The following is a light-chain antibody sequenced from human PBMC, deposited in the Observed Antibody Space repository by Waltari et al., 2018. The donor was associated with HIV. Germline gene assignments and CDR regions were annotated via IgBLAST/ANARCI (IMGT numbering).Light chain of an antibody. Sequence: DIVMTQSPLSLPVTPGEPASIPCRSSQNLLQSNGYKYLDWFLQKPGQSPQLLIYLGSNRASGVPDRFRGSGSGTDFTLKISRVEAEDVGVYYCMQSLQTPRTFGQGTKLEIK. J-gene: IGKJ2*01. CDR2: LGS. V-gene: IGKV2-28*01. CDR1: QNLLQSNGYKY. CDR3: MQSLQTPRT.